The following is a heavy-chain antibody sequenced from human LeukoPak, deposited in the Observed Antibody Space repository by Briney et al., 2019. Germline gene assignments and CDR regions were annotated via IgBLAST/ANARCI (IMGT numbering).Heavy chain of an antibody. CDR2: IIPIFGIA. V-gene: IGHV1-69*04. CDR3: ARIPDTGYYYGMDV. J-gene: IGHJ6*02. Sequence: GASVKVSCKASGGTFSSYAISWVRQAPGQGLEWMGRIIPIFGIANYAQKFQGRVTITADKSTSTAYMELSSLRSEDTAVYYCARIPDTGYYYGMDVWGQGTTVTVSS. CDR1: GGTFSSYA. D-gene: IGHD5-18*01.